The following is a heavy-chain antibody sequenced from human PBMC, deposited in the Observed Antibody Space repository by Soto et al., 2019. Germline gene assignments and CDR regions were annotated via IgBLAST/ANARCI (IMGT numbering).Heavy chain of an antibody. V-gene: IGHV2-5*01. CDR3: AQTDTPYAPFDY. J-gene: IGHJ4*02. CDR2: IYWNDDK. CDR1: GFSLSTSGVG. D-gene: IGHD2-8*01. Sequence: ESGPTLVNPTQTLTLTCTFSGFSLSTSGVGVGWIRQPPGKALEWLALIYWNDDKRYSPSLKSRLTITKDTSKNQVVLTMTNMDPVDTATYYCAQTDTPYAPFDYWGQGTLVTVSS.